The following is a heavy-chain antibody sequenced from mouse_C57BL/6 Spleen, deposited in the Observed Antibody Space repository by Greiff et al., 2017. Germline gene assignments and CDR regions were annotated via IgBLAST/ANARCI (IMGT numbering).Heavy chain of an antibody. CDR3: ARSLYYGPDD. Sequence: VQLQQSGPELVKPGASVKISCKASGYAFSSSWMNWVKQRPGKGLEWIGRIYPGDGDTNYNGKFKGKATLTADKSSSTAYMQLSSLTSEDSAVYFCARSLYYGPDDWGQGTTLTVSS. V-gene: IGHV1-82*01. D-gene: IGHD2-1*01. CDR2: IYPGDGDT. CDR1: GYAFSSSW. J-gene: IGHJ2*01.